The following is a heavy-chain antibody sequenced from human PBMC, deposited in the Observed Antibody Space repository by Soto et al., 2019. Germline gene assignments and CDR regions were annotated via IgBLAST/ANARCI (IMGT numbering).Heavy chain of an antibody. Sequence: PGGSLRLSCAASGFTFSIYAMSWVRQAPGKGLEWVSAISGSGGSTYYADSVKGRFTISRDNSKNTLYLQMNSLRAEDTAVYYCARGEGGITIFGVVITQNYYYYYMDVWGKGTTVTVSS. V-gene: IGHV3-23*01. J-gene: IGHJ6*03. CDR2: ISGSGGST. D-gene: IGHD3-3*01. CDR1: GFTFSIYA. CDR3: ARGEGGITIFGVVITQNYYYYYMDV.